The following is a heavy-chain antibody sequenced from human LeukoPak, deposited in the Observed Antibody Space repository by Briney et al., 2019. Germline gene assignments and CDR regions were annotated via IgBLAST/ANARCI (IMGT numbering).Heavy chain of an antibody. Sequence: GGSLRLSCTASGFTFSSDAMSWVRQAPGKGLEWVSAISGSGGSTYYADSVKGRFTISRDNSKNSLYLQMNSLRAEDTALYYCAKDMAAYYYASGNIDYWGQGTLVTVSS. D-gene: IGHD3-10*01. CDR3: AKDMAAYYYASGNIDY. CDR2: ISGSGGST. CDR1: GFTFSSDA. J-gene: IGHJ4*02. V-gene: IGHV3-23*01.